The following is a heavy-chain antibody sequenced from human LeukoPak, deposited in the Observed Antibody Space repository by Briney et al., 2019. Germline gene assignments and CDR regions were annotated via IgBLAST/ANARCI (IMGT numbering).Heavy chain of an antibody. CDR3: TRAWDL. V-gene: IGHV1-8*03. Sequence: GASVKVSCKASGYAFTTSDINWVRQATGQGLEWMGWMNPDSGDTDYAEKLQDRLTIVGDTSINTAYMELTNLKSEDTAVYYCTRAWDLWGQGTLVTVSS. J-gene: IGHJ5*02. CDR1: GYAFTTSD. CDR2: MNPDSGDT.